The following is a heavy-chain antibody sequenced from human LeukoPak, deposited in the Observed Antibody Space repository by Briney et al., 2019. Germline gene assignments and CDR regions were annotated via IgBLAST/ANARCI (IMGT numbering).Heavy chain of an antibody. CDR1: GGTFSNYA. CDR3: LRRQALRGRHRAFDP. Sequence: AASVTVSCKASGGTFSNYAISWVRQAPGQGLEWLGGIIPMFGTAKYAQKFQGRVTITTDESTTTAYMELISLRFEDTAVYYCLRRQALRGRHRAFDPWGQGTLVTVTS. D-gene: IGHD6-25*01. V-gene: IGHV1-69*05. J-gene: IGHJ5*02. CDR2: IIPMFGTA.